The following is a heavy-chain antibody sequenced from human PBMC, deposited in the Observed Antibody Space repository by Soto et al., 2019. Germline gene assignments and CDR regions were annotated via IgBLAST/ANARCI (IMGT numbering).Heavy chain of an antibody. V-gene: IGHV3-23*01. CDR2: ISGSGGST. J-gene: IGHJ4*02. Sequence: GSLRLSCAASGFTFSSYAMSWVRQAPGKGLEWVSAISGSGGSTYYADSVKGRFTISRDNSKNTLYLQMNSLRAEDTAVYYCAKEGRHSTRSPYYFDYWGQGTLVTVSS. D-gene: IGHD6-13*01. CDR3: AKEGRHSTRSPYYFDY. CDR1: GFTFSSYA.